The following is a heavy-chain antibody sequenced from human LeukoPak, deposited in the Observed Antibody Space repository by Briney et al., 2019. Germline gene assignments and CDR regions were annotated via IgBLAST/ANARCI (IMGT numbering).Heavy chain of an antibody. J-gene: IGHJ4*02. D-gene: IGHD3-9*01. CDR3: ARDRRYFDWLLADY. Sequence: ASVKVSCKASGYTFTSYGMSWVRQAPGQGLEWMGWISAYNGNTNYAQKLQGRVTMTTDTSTSTAYMELRSLRSDDTAVYYCARDRRYFDWLLADYWGQGTLVTVSS. CDR2: ISAYNGNT. CDR1: GYTFTSYG. V-gene: IGHV1-18*04.